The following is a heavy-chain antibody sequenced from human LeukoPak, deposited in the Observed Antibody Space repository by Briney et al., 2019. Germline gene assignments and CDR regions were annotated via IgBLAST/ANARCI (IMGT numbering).Heavy chain of an antibody. D-gene: IGHD5-24*01. CDR2: IYTSGST. J-gene: IGHJ5*02. V-gene: IGHV4-61*02. CDR1: GGSISSGSYY. CDR3: TRDRRDGYNYVDL. Sequence: SQTLSLTCTVSGGSISSGSYYWSWIRQPAGKGLEWIGRIYTSGSTNYNPSLKSRVTISVDTSKNQFSLKLTSVTAADTAVYYCTRDRRDGYNYVDLWGRGTLVTVSS.